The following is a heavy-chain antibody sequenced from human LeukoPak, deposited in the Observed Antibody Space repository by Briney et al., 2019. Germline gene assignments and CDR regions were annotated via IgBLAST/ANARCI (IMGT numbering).Heavy chain of an antibody. CDR3: ARDLTLGELSLSYFDY. Sequence: GASVKASCKASGYTFTGYYMHWVRQAPGQGLEWMGWINPNSGGTNYAQKFQGRVTMTRDTSISTAYMELSRLRSDDTAVYYCARDLTLGELSLSYFDYWGQGTLVTVSS. J-gene: IGHJ4*02. CDR1: GYTFTGYY. CDR2: INPNSGGT. D-gene: IGHD3-16*02. V-gene: IGHV1-2*02.